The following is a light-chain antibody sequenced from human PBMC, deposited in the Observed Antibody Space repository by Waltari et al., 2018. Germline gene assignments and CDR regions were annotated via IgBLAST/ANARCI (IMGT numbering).Light chain of an antibody. CDR3: NSRDSSGNVV. V-gene: IGLV3-19*01. Sequence: NQEKPGKAPVLVFYGKKNRPSGIPARFSGSSSGNTASLTITGAQAEDEADYYCNSRDSSGNVVFGGGTKLTVL. J-gene: IGLJ2*01. CDR2: GKK.